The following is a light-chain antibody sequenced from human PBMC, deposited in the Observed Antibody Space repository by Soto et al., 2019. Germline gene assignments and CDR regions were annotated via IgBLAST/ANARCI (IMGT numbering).Light chain of an antibody. CDR3: QQYNNWPPMYT. J-gene: IGKJ2*01. CDR1: QSVSSN. Sequence: EIVMTQSPATLSVSPGERATLSCRASQSVSSNLAWYQQKPGQAPRLLIYGASTRATGIPARFSGSRSGTEFTLTISSLQSEDFAVYSCQQYNNWPPMYTFGQGTKVEIK. CDR2: GAS. V-gene: IGKV3-15*01.